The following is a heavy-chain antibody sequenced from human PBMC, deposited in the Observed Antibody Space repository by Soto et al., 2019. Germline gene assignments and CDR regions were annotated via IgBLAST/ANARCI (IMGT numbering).Heavy chain of an antibody. CDR2: IIPIFGTA. CDR1: EDTFRNYA. V-gene: IGHV1-69*06. CDR3: ACTKYDSSAYYYWYLGL. J-gene: IGHJ2*01. Sequence: QVELVQSGAEVKKPGSSVKVSCQASEDTFRNYAISWVRQAPGQGLEWMGGIIPIFGTANYAQKFQGRVTITADTSANTVYLELSSLRSEDTAVYYCACTKYDSSAYYYWYLGLWGRGTLVTVSS. D-gene: IGHD3-22*01.